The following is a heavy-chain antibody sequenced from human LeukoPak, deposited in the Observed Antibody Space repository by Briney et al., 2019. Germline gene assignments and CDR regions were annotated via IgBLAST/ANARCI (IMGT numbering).Heavy chain of an antibody. Sequence: GGSLRLSCAASGFTVISKYMSWVRQAPGKGLEWVSLIYSGGSTYYADSVKGRFTISRDNFKNTLYLQMNSLRAEDTAVYYCASSPDGGVTTNFDYWGQGTLVTVSS. D-gene: IGHD1-14*01. J-gene: IGHJ4*02. CDR1: GFTVISKY. CDR3: ASSPDGGVTTNFDY. CDR2: IYSGGST. V-gene: IGHV3-66*01.